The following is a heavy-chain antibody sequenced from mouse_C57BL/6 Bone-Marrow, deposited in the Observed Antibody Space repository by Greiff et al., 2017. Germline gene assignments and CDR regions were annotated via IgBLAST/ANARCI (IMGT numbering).Heavy chain of an antibody. J-gene: IGHJ4*01. CDR2: IDPENGDT. CDR3: TTYYYGSSPYAMDY. CDR1: GFNIKDDY. D-gene: IGHD1-1*01. V-gene: IGHV14-4*01. Sequence: VQLQQPGAELVRPGASVKLSCTASGFNIKDDYMHWVKQRPEQGLEWIGWIDPENGDTEYASKFQGKATITADTSSNTAYLQLSSLTSEDTAVYYCTTYYYGSSPYAMDYWGQGTSVTVSS.